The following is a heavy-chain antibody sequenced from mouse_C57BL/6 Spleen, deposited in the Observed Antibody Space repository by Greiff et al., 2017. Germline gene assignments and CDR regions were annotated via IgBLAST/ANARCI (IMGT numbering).Heavy chain of an antibody. CDR2: IYPGSGNT. Sequence: VQLQQSGAELVRPGASVKLSCKASGYTFTDYYINWVKQRPGQGLEWIARIYPGSGNTYYNEKFKGKATLTAEKSSSTAYMQLSSLTSEDSAVYFCARADYYGSSYVRAMDYWGQGTSVTVSS. CDR1: GYTFTDYY. V-gene: IGHV1-76*01. J-gene: IGHJ4*01. CDR3: ARADYYGSSYVRAMDY. D-gene: IGHD1-1*01.